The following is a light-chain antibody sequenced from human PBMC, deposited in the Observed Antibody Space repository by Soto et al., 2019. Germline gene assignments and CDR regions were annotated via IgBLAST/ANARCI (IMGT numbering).Light chain of an antibody. CDR2: GAS. V-gene: IGKV3D-15*01. Sequence: EIVMTQSPASLSVSPGERATLSCRASQSVSINLAWYQQKPGQAPRLLIYGASTRATDIPARFSGSGSGTEFTLTISSLQSEDFAVYYCQQYNNWLTFGGGTKVEIK. CDR3: QQYNNWLT. J-gene: IGKJ4*01. CDR1: QSVSIN.